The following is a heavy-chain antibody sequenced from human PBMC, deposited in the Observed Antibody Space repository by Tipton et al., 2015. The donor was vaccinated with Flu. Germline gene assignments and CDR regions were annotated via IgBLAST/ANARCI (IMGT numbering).Heavy chain of an antibody. CDR1: SGTVSNSRSY. D-gene: IGHD3-10*01. CDR2: IYYYGSA. J-gene: IGHJ4*02. Sequence: LSLTCTVSSGTVSNSRSYWGWIRQSPGRGLEWIGSIYYYGSAFFNPSLKSRVTISVDTSKDQFSLRLSSVTAADTAIYYCAGTTYGSGTIWGQGTLVTVSS. V-gene: IGHV4-39*01. CDR3: AGTTYGSGTI.